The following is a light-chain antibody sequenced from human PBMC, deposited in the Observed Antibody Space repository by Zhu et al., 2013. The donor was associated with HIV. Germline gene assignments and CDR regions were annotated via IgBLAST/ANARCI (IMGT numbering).Light chain of an antibody. CDR3: QQYGTSPGT. CDR1: QSVRSTC. J-gene: IGKJ3*01. CDR2: GAT. Sequence: EIVLTQSPGTLSLSPGERATLSCRASQSVRSTCLAWYQQKPGQSPRLLIYGATSRAPDTPLSFRGSGSGTDFTLTIDSLAPEDVAIYFCQQYGTSPGTFGPGPTVDL. V-gene: IGKV3-20*01.